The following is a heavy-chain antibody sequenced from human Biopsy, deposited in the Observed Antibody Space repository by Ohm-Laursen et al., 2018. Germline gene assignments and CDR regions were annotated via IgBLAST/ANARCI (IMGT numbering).Heavy chain of an antibody. CDR2: ISTYIGNT. CDR1: GSTFSSYC. V-gene: IGHV1-18*01. Sequence: GASVKASCKASGSTFSSYCINWVRQAAGQGLGWLGWISTYIGNTNYAQNLHGRVTMTTYTTTSTAYMELRSLRSEDTAVYYCVRGGTLVVVPTAVLHSFDIWGQGTMVTVSS. J-gene: IGHJ3*02. D-gene: IGHD2-2*01. CDR3: VRGGTLVVVPTAVLHSFDI.